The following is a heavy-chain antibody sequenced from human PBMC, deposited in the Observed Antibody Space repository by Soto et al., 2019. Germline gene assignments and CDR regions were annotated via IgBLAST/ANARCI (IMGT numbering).Heavy chain of an antibody. J-gene: IGHJ5*02. Sequence: SETLSLTCSVSGAALNSGNYYWSWIHQVPGKGLEWIGHIYVTGAVDYNPSLRDRITISQDTSERQFSLNLRLVTAADTAVYYCARLRIATNTYKWFDPWGQGTLGTVS. V-gene: IGHV4-31*03. CDR1: GAALNSGNYY. D-gene: IGHD2-21*01. CDR2: IYVTGAV. CDR3: ARLRIATNTYKWFDP.